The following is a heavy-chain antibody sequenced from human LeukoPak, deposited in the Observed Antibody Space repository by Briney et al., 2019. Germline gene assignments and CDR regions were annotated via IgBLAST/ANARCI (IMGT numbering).Heavy chain of an antibody. CDR1: GGSISSGGYY. Sequence: TLSLTCTVSGGSISSGGYYWSWIRQHPGKGLEWIGYIYYSGSTYYNPSLKSRVTISVDTSKNQFSLKLSSVTAADTAVYYCARWDSGSYFLDYWGQGTLVTVSS. J-gene: IGHJ4*02. CDR2: IYYSGST. D-gene: IGHD1-26*01. CDR3: ARWDSGSYFLDY. V-gene: IGHV4-31*03.